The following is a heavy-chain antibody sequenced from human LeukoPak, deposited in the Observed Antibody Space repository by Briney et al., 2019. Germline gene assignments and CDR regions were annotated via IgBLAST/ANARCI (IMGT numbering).Heavy chain of an antibody. CDR3: ARDQIGQGGGRRGIDY. CDR2: ISGSGGST. Sequence: GGSLRLSCAASGFTFSSYAMSWVRQAPGKGLEWVSAISGSGGSTYYADSVKGRFTISRDNSKNTLYLQMNSLRAEDTAVYYCARDQIGQGGGRRGIDYWGQGTLVTVSS. D-gene: IGHD3-16*01. V-gene: IGHV3-23*01. CDR1: GFTFSSYA. J-gene: IGHJ4*02.